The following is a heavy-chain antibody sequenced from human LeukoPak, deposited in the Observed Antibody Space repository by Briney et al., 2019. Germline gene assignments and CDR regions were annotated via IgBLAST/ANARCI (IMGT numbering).Heavy chain of an antibody. Sequence: ASVKVSCKASGGTFSSYAISWVRQAPGQGLEWMGGMNPNSGNTGYAQKFQGRVTITRNTSISTAYMEVSSLSSEDTAVYYCTRRSGGTGTTLAYWGQGTLVTVSS. V-gene: IGHV1-8*03. CDR2: MNPNSGNT. CDR3: TRRSGGTGTTLAY. D-gene: IGHD1-1*01. J-gene: IGHJ4*02. CDR1: GGTFSSYA.